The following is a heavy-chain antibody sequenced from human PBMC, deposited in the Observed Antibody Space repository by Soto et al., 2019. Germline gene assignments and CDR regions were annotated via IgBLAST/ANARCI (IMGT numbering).Heavy chain of an antibody. D-gene: IGHD1-1*01. CDR2: IYYSGGT. J-gene: IGHJ5*02. Sequence: PSETLSLTCTVSGGSLSSYYWNWIRQPPGKGLEWMGYIYYSGGTHYNPSLKSRVTMSVDTSKNQFSLKLSSVTAEDTAVYYCAKTPGSKYFDPWGQGTLVTVSS. CDR3: AKTPGSKYFDP. CDR1: GGSLSSYY. V-gene: IGHV4-59*12.